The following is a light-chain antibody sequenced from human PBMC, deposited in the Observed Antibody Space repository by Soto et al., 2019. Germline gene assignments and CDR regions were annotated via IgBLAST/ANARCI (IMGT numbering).Light chain of an antibody. J-gene: IGKJ5*01. CDR1: QSLVHSDGIAY. CDR2: KVS. CDR3: MQALQTLIT. Sequence: MTQTPLSLPATLGQPASISCRSNQSLVHSDGIAYFSWFQQRPGRSPRRLIYKVSNRDSGVPARFSGSGSGTDFALKISRVEAEDVGVYYCMQALQTLITFGQGTRLEIK. V-gene: IGKV2-30*02.